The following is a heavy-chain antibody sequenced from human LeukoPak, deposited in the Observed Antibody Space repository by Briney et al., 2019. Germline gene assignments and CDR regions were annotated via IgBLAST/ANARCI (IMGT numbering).Heavy chain of an antibody. CDR2: VNPGGGST. V-gene: IGHV1-46*01. CDR3: AREGTFGYSSSSTDY. Sequence: ASVKVSCKASGYIFSSYHIHWVRQAPGQGLEWMGMVNPGGGSTSYAQKFQGRVTMTRDTSTSTVYMELRSLRSEDTAVYYCAREGTFGYSSSSTDYWGQGTLVTVSS. J-gene: IGHJ4*02. CDR1: GYIFSSYH. D-gene: IGHD6-6*01.